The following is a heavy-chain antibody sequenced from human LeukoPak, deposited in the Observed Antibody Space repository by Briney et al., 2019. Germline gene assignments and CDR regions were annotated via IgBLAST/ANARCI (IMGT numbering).Heavy chain of an antibody. CDR3: VTSWVRQERDF. D-gene: IGHD3-10*01. Sequence: GGSLRLSCAASGFSFRDYWMSWVRQAPGKGLEWVADIEPDGSGKTYVDSVKGRFTISRDNAQQSLYLQMDPLTAEDTAVYYCVTSWVRQERDFWGQGTLVTVSS. J-gene: IGHJ4*02. V-gene: IGHV3-7*01. CDR1: GFSFRDYW. CDR2: IEPDGSGK.